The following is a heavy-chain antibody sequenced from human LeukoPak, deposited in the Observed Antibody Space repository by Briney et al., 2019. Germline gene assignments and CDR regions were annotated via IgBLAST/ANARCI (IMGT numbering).Heavy chain of an antibody. D-gene: IGHD3-3*02. V-gene: IGHV3-9*01. J-gene: IGHJ4*02. CDR2: ISWNSGSI. CDR1: GFTFDDYA. Sequence: PGRSLRLSCAASGFTFDDYAMHWVRQAPGKGLEWVSGISWNSGSIGYADSVKGRFTISRDNAKNTLYLQMNSLRAEDTAVYYCAKDRFSARQGDYWGQGTLVTVSS. CDR3: AKDRFSARQGDY.